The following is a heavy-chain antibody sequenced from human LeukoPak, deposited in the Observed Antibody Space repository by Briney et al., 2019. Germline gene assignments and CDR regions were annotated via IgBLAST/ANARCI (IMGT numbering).Heavy chain of an antibody. D-gene: IGHD2-15*01. V-gene: IGHV3-30*02. CDR3: AALLLLYFDY. CDR1: GFTFSSYG. J-gene: IGHJ4*02. CDR2: IRYDGSNK. Sequence: GGSLRLSCAASGFTFSSYGMHWVRQAPGKGLEWVAFIRYDGSNKYYADSVKGRFTISRDNSKNTLYLQMNSLRAEDTAVYYCAALLLLYFDYWGQGTLVTVSS.